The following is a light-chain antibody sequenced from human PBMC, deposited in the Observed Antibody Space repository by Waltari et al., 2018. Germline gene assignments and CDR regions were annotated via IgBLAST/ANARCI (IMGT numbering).Light chain of an antibody. CDR1: SSDVGGYNY. V-gene: IGLV2-11*01. J-gene: IGLJ3*02. Sequence: QSALTQPRSVSGSPGQSVTISCTGTSSDVGGYNYVSWYQQHPGKAPKVMNYDVTNRPSGVPDRFSGSKSGYTASLTISGLQAEDEADYYCCSYAGTSTWVFGGGTKLTVL. CDR2: DVT. CDR3: CSYAGTSTWV.